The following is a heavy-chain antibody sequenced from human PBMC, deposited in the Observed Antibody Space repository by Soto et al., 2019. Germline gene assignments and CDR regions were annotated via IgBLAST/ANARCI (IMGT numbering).Heavy chain of an antibody. Sequence: EVQLVESGGGLVMPGGSLRLSCAASGFTFSSYSMNWVRQAPGKGLEWVSSISSSSSYIYYADSVKGRFTISRDNAKNSLYLQMNSLRAEDTAVYYCARVVAGAFNWFDPWGQGTLVTVSS. D-gene: IGHD6-19*01. CDR3: ARVVAGAFNWFDP. J-gene: IGHJ5*02. CDR2: ISSSSSYI. CDR1: GFTFSSYS. V-gene: IGHV3-21*01.